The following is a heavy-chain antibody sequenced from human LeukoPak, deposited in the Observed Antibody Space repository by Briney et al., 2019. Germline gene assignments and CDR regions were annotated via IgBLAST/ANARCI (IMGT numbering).Heavy chain of an antibody. CDR3: ARRPQVAGRIAVAGHFDY. CDR2: IYYSGST. V-gene: IGHV4-39*01. CDR1: GGSISSSSYY. J-gene: IGHJ4*02. D-gene: IGHD6-19*01. Sequence: SETLSLTCTVSGGSISSSSYYWGWIRQPPGKGLEWIGSIYYSGSTYYNPSLKSRVTISVDTSKNQFSLKLSSVTAADTAVYYCARRPQVAGRIAVAGHFDYWGQGTLVTVSS.